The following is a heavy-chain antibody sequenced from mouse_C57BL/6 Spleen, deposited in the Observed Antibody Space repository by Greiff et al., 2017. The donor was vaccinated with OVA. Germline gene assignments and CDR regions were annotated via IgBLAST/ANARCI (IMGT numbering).Heavy chain of an antibody. CDR2: ISGGGGNT. CDR3: ARHDGYYSFDY. J-gene: IGHJ2*01. V-gene: IGHV5-9*01. Sequence: EVHLVESGGGLVKPGGSLKLSCAASGFTFSSYTMSWVRQTPEKRLEWVATISGGGGNTYYPDSVKGRFTISRDNAKNTLYLQMSSLRSEDTALYYCARHDGYYSFDYWGQGTTLTVSS. D-gene: IGHD2-3*01. CDR1: GFTFSSYT.